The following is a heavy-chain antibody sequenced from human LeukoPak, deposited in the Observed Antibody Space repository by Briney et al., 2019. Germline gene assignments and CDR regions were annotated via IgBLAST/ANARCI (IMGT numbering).Heavy chain of an antibody. Sequence: PSETLSLTCAVYGGSFSGYYWSWIRQPPGKGLEWIGEINHSGSTNYNPSLKSRVTISVDTSKNQFSLRLNSVTAADTAVYYCANERVDREGYFQHWGQGTLVTVSS. D-gene: IGHD5-12*01. CDR1: GGSFSGYY. V-gene: IGHV4-34*01. CDR3: ANERVDREGYFQH. J-gene: IGHJ1*01. CDR2: INHSGST.